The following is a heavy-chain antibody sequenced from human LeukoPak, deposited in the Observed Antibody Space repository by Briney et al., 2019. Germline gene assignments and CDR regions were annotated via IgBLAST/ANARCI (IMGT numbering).Heavy chain of an antibody. Sequence: SETLSLTCTVSGGSISSHYWSWIRQPPGKGLEWIGYIYHIGTTNYNPSLTSRVTISVDTSKNQFSLKLTSVTAADTAVYYCARQNPAAAGQGLDYWGQGALVTVSS. D-gene: IGHD6-13*01. CDR3: ARQNPAAAGQGLDY. V-gene: IGHV4-59*08. CDR2: IYHIGTT. CDR1: GGSISSHY. J-gene: IGHJ4*02.